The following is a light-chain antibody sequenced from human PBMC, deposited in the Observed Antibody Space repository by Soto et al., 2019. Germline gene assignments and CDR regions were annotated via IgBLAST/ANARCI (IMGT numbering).Light chain of an antibody. Sequence: QSALTQPRSVSGSPGQSVTISCTGTSSDVGGYNYVSWYHQHPGKAPKRMIYDGSKRPSGVPDRFSGSKSGTTASLTISGLEAEDEADYYCCSYAGSYVVFGGGTKLTVL. CDR3: CSYAGSYVV. CDR1: SSDVGGYNY. J-gene: IGLJ2*01. CDR2: DGS. V-gene: IGLV2-11*01.